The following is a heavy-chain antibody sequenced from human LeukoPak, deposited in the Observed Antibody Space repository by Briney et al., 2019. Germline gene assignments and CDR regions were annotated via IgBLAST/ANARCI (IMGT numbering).Heavy chain of an antibody. CDR2: IYYSGST. CDR1: GGSISSYY. V-gene: IGHV4-59*01. J-gene: IGHJ6*03. D-gene: IGHD3-3*01. CDR3: ARDRGFLGYYMDV. Sequence: SETLSLTCTVSGGSISSYYWSWIRQPPGKGLEWIGYIYYSGSTNYNPSLKSRVTISVDTSKNQFSLKLSSVTAADTAVYYCARDRGFLGYYMDVWGKGTTVTVSS.